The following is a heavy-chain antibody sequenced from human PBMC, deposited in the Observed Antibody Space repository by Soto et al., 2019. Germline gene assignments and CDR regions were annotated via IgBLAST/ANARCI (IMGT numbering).Heavy chain of an antibody. CDR1: GGSISSYY. D-gene: IGHD1-26*01. CDR2: IYYSGST. V-gene: IGHV4-59*01. J-gene: IGHJ4*02. CDR3: ARADYLLVGDLDYYFDY. Sequence: SETLSLTCTVSGGSISSYYWSWIRQPPGKGLEWIGYIYYSGSTNYNPSLRSRVTISVDTSKNHFSLKLSSVTAADTAVYYCARADYLLVGDLDYYFDYWGQGTLVTVS.